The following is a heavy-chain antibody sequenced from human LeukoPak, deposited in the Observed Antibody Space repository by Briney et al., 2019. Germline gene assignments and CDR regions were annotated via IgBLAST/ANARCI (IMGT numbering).Heavy chain of an antibody. D-gene: IGHD6-19*01. V-gene: IGHV4-59*08. Sequence: SETLSLTCTVSGGSISSYYWSWIRQPPGKGLEWIGYIYYSGSTNYNPSLESRVTISVDTSKNQFSLKLSSVTAADTAVYYCPRIVSSGWGYFDYCGQGTLVTVSS. CDR3: PRIVSSGWGYFDY. CDR1: GGSISSYY. J-gene: IGHJ4*02. CDR2: IYYSGST.